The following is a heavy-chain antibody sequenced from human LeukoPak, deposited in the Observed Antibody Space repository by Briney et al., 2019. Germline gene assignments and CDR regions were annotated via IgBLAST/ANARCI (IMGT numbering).Heavy chain of an antibody. CDR3: ARVQIESQYYSYMDV. CDR1: GYTFTSYY. Sequence: ASVKVSCKASGYTFTSYYMHWERQAPGQGLEWMGIINPSGGSTSYAQKFQGRVTMTRDTSTSTVYMELSSLRSEDTAVYYCARVQIESQYYSYMDVWGEGTTVTVSS. J-gene: IGHJ6*03. CDR2: INPSGGST. D-gene: IGHD1-1*01. V-gene: IGHV1-46*01.